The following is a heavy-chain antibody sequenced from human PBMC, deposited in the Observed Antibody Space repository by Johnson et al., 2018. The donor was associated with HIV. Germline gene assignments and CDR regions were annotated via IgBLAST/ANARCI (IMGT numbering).Heavy chain of an antibody. CDR3: AKGRLGVAFDI. J-gene: IGHJ3*02. Sequence: VLLVESGGGLIQPGGSLRLSCAASEFTVSSNYMSWVRQAPGKGLEWVSVIYSGGSTYYADSVKGRFTISRDNSKNTLYLQMNSLRAEDTAVYYCAKGRLGVAFDIWGQGTMVTVSS. CDR2: IYSGGST. D-gene: IGHD3-16*01. CDR1: EFTVSSNY. V-gene: IGHV3-66*02.